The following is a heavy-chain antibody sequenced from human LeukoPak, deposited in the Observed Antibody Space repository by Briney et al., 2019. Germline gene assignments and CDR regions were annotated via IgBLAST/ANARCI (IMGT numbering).Heavy chain of an antibody. CDR3: ARGRVVVVAATPYYYYGMDV. CDR1: GYTFTSYD. CDR2: MNPNSGNT. J-gene: IGHJ6*02. Sequence: ASVKVSCKASGYTFTSYDINWVRQATGQGLEWMGWMNPNSGNTGYAQKFQGRVTMTRNTSISTAYMELSSLRSEDTAVYYCARGRVVVVAATPYYYYGMDVWGQGTTVTVSS. V-gene: IGHV1-8*01. D-gene: IGHD2-15*01.